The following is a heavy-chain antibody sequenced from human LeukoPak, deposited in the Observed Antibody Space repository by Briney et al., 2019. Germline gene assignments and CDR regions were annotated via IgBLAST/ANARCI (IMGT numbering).Heavy chain of an antibody. V-gene: IGHV3-30*18. D-gene: IGHD5-12*01. Sequence: GRSLRLSCAASGXTFSSYGTHWVRQAPGTGLEWVAVISYDGSNKYYADSVKGRFTISRDNSKNTVYLQMNSLRAEDTAVYYCAKELVGSGYADWGQGTLVTVSS. J-gene: IGHJ4*02. CDR1: GXTFSSYG. CDR2: ISYDGSNK. CDR3: AKELVGSGYAD.